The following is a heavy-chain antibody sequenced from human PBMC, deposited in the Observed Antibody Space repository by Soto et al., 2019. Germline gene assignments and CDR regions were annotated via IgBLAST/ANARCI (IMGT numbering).Heavy chain of an antibody. CDR1: GGSISSSSYY. D-gene: IGHD5-18*01. CDR3: ARHVRAQTGYSYGTGHMDV. V-gene: IGHV4-39*01. Sequence: PSVTLSLTCTVSGGSISSSSYYWGWIRQPPGKGLEWIGSIYYSGSTYYNPSLKSRVTISVDTSKNQFSLKLSSVTAADTAVYYCARHVRAQTGYSYGTGHMDVWGKGTTVTVSS. CDR2: IYYSGST. J-gene: IGHJ6*03.